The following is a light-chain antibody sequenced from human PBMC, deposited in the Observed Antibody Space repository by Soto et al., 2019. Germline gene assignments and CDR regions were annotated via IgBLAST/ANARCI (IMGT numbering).Light chain of an antibody. V-gene: IGKV1-27*01. CDR1: QSVSNY. Sequence: LSVSVKDKETATCRASQSVSNYLAWYQQRPGKVPKLLIYAASTLQSGVPSRFSGSGSGTDFTLTISSLQPEDVAAYYCQKYNSAPLTFGGGTKVDIK. CDR3: QKYNSAPLT. J-gene: IGKJ4*01. CDR2: AAS.